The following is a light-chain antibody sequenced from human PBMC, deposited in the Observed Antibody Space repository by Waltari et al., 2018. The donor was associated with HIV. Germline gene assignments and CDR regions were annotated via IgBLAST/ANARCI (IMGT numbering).Light chain of an antibody. V-gene: IGLV3-25*03. CDR3: QSADGSGTWV. J-gene: IGLJ3*02. CDR2: KDT. Sequence: SSELIQPPSVSVSPGQTARITCSGDALANQHVFWYQQKTGQAPVVLIYKDTGRPSGIPERFSGSSSGTIVTLSISGVQAEDEADYYCQSADGSGTWVFGGGTKLTVL. CDR1: ALANQH.